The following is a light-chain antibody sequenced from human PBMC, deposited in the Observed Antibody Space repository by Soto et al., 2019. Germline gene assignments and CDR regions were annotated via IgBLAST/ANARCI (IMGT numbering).Light chain of an antibody. J-gene: IGKJ5*01. V-gene: IGKV1-27*01. CDR1: QGISSY. CDR2: AAS. Sequence: DIQMTQSPSSLSASVGERVTITCRASQGISSYLAWYQQKLGKVPKLLISAASNLQSGVPSRFSGSGSGTDFTLTISSLQPEDVATYYCQKYSSVITFGQGTRLEIK. CDR3: QKYSSVIT.